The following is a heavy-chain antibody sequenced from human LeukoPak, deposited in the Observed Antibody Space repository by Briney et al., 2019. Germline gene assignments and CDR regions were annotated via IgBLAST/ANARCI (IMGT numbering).Heavy chain of an antibody. CDR2: INPNSGGT. V-gene: IGHV1-2*02. CDR3: ARDIAVAGTFDY. Sequence: GASVKVSCKASGYTFTSYYMHWVRQAPGQGLEWMGWINPNSGGTNYAQKFQGRVTMTRDTSISTAYMELSRLRSDDTAVYYCARDIAVAGTFDYWGQGALVTVSS. CDR1: GYTFTSYY. D-gene: IGHD6-19*01. J-gene: IGHJ4*02.